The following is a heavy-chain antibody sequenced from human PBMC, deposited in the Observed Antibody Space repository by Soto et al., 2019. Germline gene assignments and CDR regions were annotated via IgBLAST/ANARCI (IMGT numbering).Heavy chain of an antibody. Sequence: SETLSLTCAVYGGSFSGYYWTWIRQPPGKGLEWIGEITHSGSTNYNPSLKSRVTISVDTSKNQSSLNLNSVTASDRAVYYCARSSVRGWSYWGQGTLVTVSS. V-gene: IGHV4-34*01. CDR2: ITHSGST. CDR1: GGSFSGYY. D-gene: IGHD3-10*02. CDR3: ARSSVRGWSY. J-gene: IGHJ4*02.